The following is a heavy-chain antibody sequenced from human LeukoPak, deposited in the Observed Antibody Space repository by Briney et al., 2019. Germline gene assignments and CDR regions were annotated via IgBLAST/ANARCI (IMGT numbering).Heavy chain of an antibody. Sequence: GESLKISCKGSGYSFTSYWIGWVRQMPGKGLEWMGIIYPGDSDTRYSPSFQGQVTISADKSISTAYLQWSNLKASDTAMYYCAREIDYDSSGYSAFDIWGQGTMVTVSS. CDR2: IYPGDSDT. CDR1: GYSFTSYW. D-gene: IGHD3-22*01. V-gene: IGHV5-51*01. CDR3: AREIDYDSSGYSAFDI. J-gene: IGHJ3*02.